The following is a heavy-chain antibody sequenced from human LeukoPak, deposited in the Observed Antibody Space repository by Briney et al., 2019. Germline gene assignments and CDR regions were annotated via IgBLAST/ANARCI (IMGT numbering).Heavy chain of an antibody. CDR1: GYSISGGYY. CDR3: ARGKIYGSGSYLFGY. J-gene: IGHJ4*02. V-gene: IGHV4-38-2*02. Sequence: SETLSLTCTVSGYSISGGYYWGWIRQPPGKGLEWIGTIYHSGNTYYNPSLKSRVTISIDTSKNQFSLKLSSVTAADTAVYYCARGKIYGSGSYLFGYWGQGTLVTVSS. D-gene: IGHD3-10*01. CDR2: IYHSGNT.